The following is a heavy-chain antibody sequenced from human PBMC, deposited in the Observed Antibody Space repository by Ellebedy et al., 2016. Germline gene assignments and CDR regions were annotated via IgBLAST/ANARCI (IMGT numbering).Heavy chain of an antibody. CDR3: ARRAYSSSWLPYFDN. V-gene: IGHV1-46*01. CDR1: GYTFISYN. J-gene: IGHJ4*02. Sequence: APVKVSCKASGYTFISYNMHWVRQAPGQGLEWMGMINPSDGTTTYTQKFQGRVTMTRDTSTSTVYMEVSSLRSEDTAVYYCARRAYSSSWLPYFDNWGQGTLVTVSS. D-gene: IGHD6-13*01. CDR2: INPSDGTT.